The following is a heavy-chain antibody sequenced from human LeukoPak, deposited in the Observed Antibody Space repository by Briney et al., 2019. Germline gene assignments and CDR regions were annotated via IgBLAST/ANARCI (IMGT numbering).Heavy chain of an antibody. CDR3: AREDSRNWFDP. CDR2: ISSSGSTI. V-gene: IGHV3-11*01. CDR1: GFTFSSYA. Sequence: GGSLRLSCAASGFTFSSYAMSWIRQAPGKGLEWVSYISSSGSTIYYADSVKGRFTISRDNAKNSLYLQMNSLRAEDTAVYYCAREDSRNWFDPWGQGTLVTVSS. J-gene: IGHJ5*02. D-gene: IGHD6-13*01.